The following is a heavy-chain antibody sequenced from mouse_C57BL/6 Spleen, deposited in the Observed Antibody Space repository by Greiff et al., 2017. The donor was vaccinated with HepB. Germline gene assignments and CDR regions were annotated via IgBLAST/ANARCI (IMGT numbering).Heavy chain of an antibody. D-gene: IGHD4-1*01. CDR2: INPGSGGT. V-gene: IGHV1-54*01. Sequence: QVQLKESGAELVRPGTSVKVSCKASGYAFTNYLIEWVKQRPGQGLEWIGVINPGSGGTNYNEKFKGKATLTADKSSSTAYMQLSSLTSEDSAVYFCARENWDGAWFAYWGQGTLVTVSA. J-gene: IGHJ3*01. CDR3: ARENWDGAWFAY. CDR1: GYAFTNYL.